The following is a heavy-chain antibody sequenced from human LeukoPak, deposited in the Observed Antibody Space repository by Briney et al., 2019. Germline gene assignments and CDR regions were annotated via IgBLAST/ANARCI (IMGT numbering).Heavy chain of an antibody. V-gene: IGHV3-7*05. CDR2: INQHGTDK. J-gene: IGHJ4*02. CDR3: AANGGPCDF. CDR1: GFTFGNYW. Sequence: PGGSLRLSCAASGFTFGNYWMRWVRQAPGKGLEWVANINQHGTDKYYVDSVRGRFTISRDNAKNSLYLQMNSLRAEDTAVYYCAANGGPCDFWGPGTLVTVSS. D-gene: IGHD4-23*01.